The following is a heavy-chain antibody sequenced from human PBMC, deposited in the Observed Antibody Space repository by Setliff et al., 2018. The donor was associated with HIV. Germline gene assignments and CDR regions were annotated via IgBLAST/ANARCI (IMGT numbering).Heavy chain of an antibody. CDR3: AGHPVTSGWLSLNWFDP. J-gene: IGHJ5*01. D-gene: IGHD6-19*01. V-gene: IGHV4-39*06. CDR2: IYHDGTT. Sequence: PSETLSLTCSVSGGSINTSSYYWAWVRQPPGNELEWIGSIYHDGTTHYRSSLRSRAAISIDTSKSQIPLKVRSVTAAGTAVYFCAGHPVTSGWLSLNWFDPWGQGILVTV. CDR1: GGSINTSSYY.